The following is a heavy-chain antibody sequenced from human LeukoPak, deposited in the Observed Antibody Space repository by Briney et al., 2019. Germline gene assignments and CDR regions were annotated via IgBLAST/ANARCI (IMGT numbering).Heavy chain of an antibody. CDR2: IIPILGIA. CDR3: AKVSGGDGYKDYFDY. CDR1: GGTFSSYA. D-gene: IGHD5-24*01. V-gene: IGHV1-69*04. J-gene: IGHJ4*02. Sequence: ASVKVSCKASGGTFSSYAISWVRQAPGQGLEWMGRIIPILGIANYAQKFQGRVTITADKSTSTAYMELSSLRSEDTAVYYCAKVSGGDGYKDYFDYWGQGTLVTVSS.